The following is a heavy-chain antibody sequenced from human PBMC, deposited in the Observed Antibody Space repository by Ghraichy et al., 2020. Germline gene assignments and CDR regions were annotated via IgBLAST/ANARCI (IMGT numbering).Heavy chain of an antibody. CDR3: ARDGDTAMAYFDY. Sequence: GESLNISCAASGFTFSSYGMHWVRQAPGKGLEWVAVIWYDGSNKYYADSVKGRFTISRDNSKNTLYLQMNSLRAEDTAVYYCARDGDTAMAYFDYWGQGTLVTVSS. CDR2: IWYDGSNK. V-gene: IGHV3-33*01. CDR1: GFTFSSYG. D-gene: IGHD5-18*01. J-gene: IGHJ4*02.